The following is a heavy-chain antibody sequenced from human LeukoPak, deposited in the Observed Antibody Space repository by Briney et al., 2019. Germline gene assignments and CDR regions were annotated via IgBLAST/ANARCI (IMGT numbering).Heavy chain of an antibody. CDR2: IYYSGSI. Sequence: SETLSLTCTVSGGSISTYYWSRIRQPPGKGLEWIGYIYYSGSINYNPSLKSRVTISVDTSKNQFSLKLSSVTAADTAVYYCARGTTGSSWPRVNYYYYMDVWGKGTTVTVSS. J-gene: IGHJ6*03. V-gene: IGHV4-59*08. D-gene: IGHD6-13*01. CDR3: ARGTTGSSWPRVNYYYYMDV. CDR1: GGSISTYY.